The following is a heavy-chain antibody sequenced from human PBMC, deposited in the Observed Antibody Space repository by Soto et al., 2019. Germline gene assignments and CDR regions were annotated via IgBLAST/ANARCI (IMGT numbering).Heavy chain of an antibody. CDR2: IHYSGSA. CDR1: GSSIIGYY. CDR3: ARLVTGTQYYFDF. Sequence: SETLSLTCTFSGSSIIGYYWTWIRQSPERGPEWIGYIHYSGSANYNPSLNSRLTMSVDRSKSQFSMKLRSVTVADTAVYSCARLVTGTQYYFDFWGQGSLVTVSS. D-gene: IGHD1-1*01. V-gene: IGHV4-59*08. J-gene: IGHJ4*02.